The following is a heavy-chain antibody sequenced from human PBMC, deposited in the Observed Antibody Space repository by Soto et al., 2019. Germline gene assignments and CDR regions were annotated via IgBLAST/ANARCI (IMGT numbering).Heavy chain of an antibody. CDR3: ARDELRYSDWLLNSPALQGIDY. V-gene: IGHV3-21*01. CDR1: GFTFSSYS. Sequence: GSLRLSCAASGFTFSSYSMNWVRQAPGKGLEWVSSISSSSSDIYYADSVKGGSTTSRDNAKISLYLQMNSLRAEDKSVYYCARDELRYSDWLLNSPALQGIDYWGQGTLVTVSS. D-gene: IGHD3-9*01. J-gene: IGHJ4*02. CDR2: ISSSSSDI.